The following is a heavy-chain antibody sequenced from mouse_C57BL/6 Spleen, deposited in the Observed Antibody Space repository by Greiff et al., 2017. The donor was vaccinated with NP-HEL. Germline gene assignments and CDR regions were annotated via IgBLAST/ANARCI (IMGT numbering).Heavy chain of an antibody. V-gene: IGHV3-6*01. CDR3: AREAGTLDY. Sequence: DVQLQESGPGLVKPSQSLSLTCSVTGYSITSGYYWNWIRQFPGNKLEWMGYISYDGSNNYNPSLKNRISITRDTSKNQFFLKLNSVTTEDTATYYCAREAGTLDYWGQSTTLTVSS. J-gene: IGHJ2*01. CDR2: ISYDGSN. D-gene: IGHD4-1*01. CDR1: GYSITSGYY.